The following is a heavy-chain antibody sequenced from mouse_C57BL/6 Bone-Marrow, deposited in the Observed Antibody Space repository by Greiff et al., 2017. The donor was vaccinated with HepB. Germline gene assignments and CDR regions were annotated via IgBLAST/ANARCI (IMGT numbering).Heavy chain of an antibody. J-gene: IGHJ1*03. CDR2: ISYDGSN. CDR1: GYSITSGYY. CDR3: ASYYYDWYFDV. Sequence: EVQVVESGPGLVKPSQSLSLTCSVTGYSITSGYYWNWIRQFPGNKLEWMGYISYDGSNNYNPSLKNRISITRDTSKNQFFLKLNSVTTEDTATYYCASYYYDWYFDVWGTGTTVTVSS. V-gene: IGHV3-6*01. D-gene: IGHD1-1*01.